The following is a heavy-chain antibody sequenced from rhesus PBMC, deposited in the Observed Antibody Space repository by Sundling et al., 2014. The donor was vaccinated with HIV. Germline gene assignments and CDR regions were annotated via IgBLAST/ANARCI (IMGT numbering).Heavy chain of an antibody. D-gene: IGHD3-28*01. CDR1: GFSLSTSGMG. V-gene: IGHV2S1*01. J-gene: IGHJ6*01. CDR2: IYWDDDK. CDR3: ARVHGYYDGGYYMEYYGFDS. Sequence: QVTLKESGPALVKPTQTLTLTCTFSGFSLSTSGMGVGWIRQPPGKALECLASIYWDDDKFYSTSLKSRLTISKDTSKNQVLLIMTNMDPVDTGTYYCARVHGYYDGGYYMEYYGFDSWAKGRRHRLL.